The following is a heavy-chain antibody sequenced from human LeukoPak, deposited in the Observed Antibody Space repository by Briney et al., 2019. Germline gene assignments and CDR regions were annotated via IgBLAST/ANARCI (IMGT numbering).Heavy chain of an antibody. D-gene: IGHD1-1*01. Sequence: ASVKVSCKASGGTFSSYAISWVRQAPGQGLEWMGGIIPIFGTANYAQKFQGRVTITADESTSTAYMELRSLRSDDTAVYYCARVWRTSPYYFDYWGQGTLVTVSS. J-gene: IGHJ4*02. CDR2: IIPIFGTA. V-gene: IGHV1-69*13. CDR1: GGTFSSYA. CDR3: ARVWRTSPYYFDY.